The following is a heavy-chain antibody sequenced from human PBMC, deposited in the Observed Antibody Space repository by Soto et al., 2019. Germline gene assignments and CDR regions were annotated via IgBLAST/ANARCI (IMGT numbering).Heavy chain of an antibody. V-gene: IGHV3-30*18. CDR3: AKLGWATGTYYYYYGMDV. D-gene: IGHD1-1*01. Sequence: GGSLRLSCAASGFTFSSYGMHWVRQAPGKGLEWVAVISYDGSNKYYADSVKGRFTISRDNSKNTLYLQMNSLRAEDTAVYYCAKLGWATGTYYYYYGMDVWRQGTTVTVSS. J-gene: IGHJ6*02. CDR1: GFTFSSYG. CDR2: ISYDGSNK.